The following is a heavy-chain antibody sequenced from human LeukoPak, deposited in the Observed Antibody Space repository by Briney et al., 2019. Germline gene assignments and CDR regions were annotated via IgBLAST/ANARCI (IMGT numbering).Heavy chain of an antibody. Sequence: SETLSLTCAVYGGSFSGYYWSWIRQPPGKGLEWIGEINHSGSTNYNPSLKSRVTISVDTSKNQFSLKLSSVTAADTAVYYCARLRGGGGPVSRYWGQGTLVTVSS. CDR2: INHSGST. CDR1: GGSFSGYY. CDR3: ARLRGGGGPVSRY. J-gene: IGHJ4*02. D-gene: IGHD2-15*01. V-gene: IGHV4-34*01.